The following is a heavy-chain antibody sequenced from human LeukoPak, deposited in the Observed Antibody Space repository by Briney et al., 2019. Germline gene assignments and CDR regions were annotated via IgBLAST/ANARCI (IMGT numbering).Heavy chain of an antibody. CDR1: GGSFSGYC. Sequence: PSETLSLTCAAYGGSFSGYCWSWIRQPPGRGLEWIGEINHSGSTNYNPSIKSRVTISVDTSKNQLSLNLTSVTAADTAVYYCARLYIGGYSRSTNYNWFDPWGQGTLVTVSS. CDR3: ARLYIGGYSRSTNYNWFDP. V-gene: IGHV4-34*01. CDR2: INHSGST. D-gene: IGHD6-13*01. J-gene: IGHJ5*02.